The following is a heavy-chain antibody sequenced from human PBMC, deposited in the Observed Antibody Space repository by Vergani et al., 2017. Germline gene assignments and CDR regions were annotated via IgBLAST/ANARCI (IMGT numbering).Heavy chain of an antibody. J-gene: IGHJ6*03. D-gene: IGHD3-22*01. V-gene: IGHV1-69*01. CDR1: GGTFSSYA. CDR2: IIPIFGTA. Sequence: QVQLVQSGAEVKKPGSSVKVSCKASGGTFSSYAISWVRQAPGQGLEWMGGIIPIFGTANYAQKFQGRVTITADESKSTAYMELSRLRSEDTAVYYFAAGVGNYYDSSGYYGTYYYYYYMDVWGKGTTVTVSS. CDR3: AAGVGNYYDSSGYYGTYYYYYYMDV.